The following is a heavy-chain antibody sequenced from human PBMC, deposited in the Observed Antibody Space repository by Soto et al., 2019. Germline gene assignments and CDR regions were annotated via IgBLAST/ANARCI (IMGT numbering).Heavy chain of an antibody. D-gene: IGHD2-2*01. V-gene: IGHV1-18*01. Sequence: QVQLVQSGGEVKRPGASVKVSCKTSGYTFSNYGITWVRQAPGQPLEWLGWISLYSDGTNYAQKFQGRVSMTTDTSTTTADMELRSLRSDDTAVYYCARVVPGAEAWFGPWCQGTLGTVSS. J-gene: IGHJ5*02. CDR3: ARVVPGAEAWFGP. CDR1: GYTFSNYG. CDR2: ISLYSDGT.